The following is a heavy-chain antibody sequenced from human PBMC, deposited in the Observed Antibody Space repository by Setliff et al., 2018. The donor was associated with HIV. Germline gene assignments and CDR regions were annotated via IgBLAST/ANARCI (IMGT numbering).Heavy chain of an antibody. V-gene: IGHV4-59*08. CDR3: ARVRGGTSRGFLDF. CDR1: YGSINNHY. CDR2: INYRGNT. Sequence: SETLSLTCSIFYGSINNHYWTWIRQPPGKGLEWIGYINYRGNTYYNPSVKSRVTISMDTSKNQFSLKLNSVTAADTAVYYCARVRGGTSRGFLDFWGQGTLVTVSS. J-gene: IGHJ4*02. D-gene: IGHD3-10*01.